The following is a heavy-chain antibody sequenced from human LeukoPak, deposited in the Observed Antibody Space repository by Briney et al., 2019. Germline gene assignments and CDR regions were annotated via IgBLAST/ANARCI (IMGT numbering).Heavy chain of an antibody. CDR3: AKHDYYDSSGGDY. Sequence: PGGSLRLSCAASGFTFSSYGMHWVRQAPGKGLEWVAVISYDGSNKYYADSVKGRFTISRDNSKNTLYLQMNSLRAEDTAVYYCAKHDYYDSSGGDYWGQGTLVTVSS. CDR1: GFTFSSYG. CDR2: ISYDGSNK. V-gene: IGHV3-30*18. D-gene: IGHD3-22*01. J-gene: IGHJ4*02.